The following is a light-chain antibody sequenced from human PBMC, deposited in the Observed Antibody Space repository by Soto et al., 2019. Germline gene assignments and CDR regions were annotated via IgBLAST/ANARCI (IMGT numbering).Light chain of an antibody. CDR2: GAS. CDR1: QSVSSSY. J-gene: IGKJ4*01. V-gene: IGKV3-20*01. Sequence: EIVLTQSPGTLSLSPGERATLSCRASQSVSSSYLAWYQQKPGQAPRLLIYGASSRATGIPDRFSGSGSGTDFSLTISILEPEDFAVYYCQQYGSSPTPFGGGTKVEIK. CDR3: QQYGSSPTP.